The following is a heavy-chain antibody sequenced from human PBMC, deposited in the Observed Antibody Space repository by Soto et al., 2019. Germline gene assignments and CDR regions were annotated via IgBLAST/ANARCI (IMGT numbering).Heavy chain of an antibody. J-gene: IGHJ4*02. CDR1: GFTFSSYA. CDR3: AKDLGSPTVVTPELEFDY. D-gene: IGHD4-17*01. CDR2: IGSGGST. V-gene: IGHV3-23*01. Sequence: GGSLRLSCAASGFTFSSYAMTWVREAPGKGLEWVSAIGSGGSTYYADSVKGRFTISRDNSRNTLYLQMNSLRADDTAVYYCAKDLGSPTVVTPELEFDYWGQGTLVTVSS.